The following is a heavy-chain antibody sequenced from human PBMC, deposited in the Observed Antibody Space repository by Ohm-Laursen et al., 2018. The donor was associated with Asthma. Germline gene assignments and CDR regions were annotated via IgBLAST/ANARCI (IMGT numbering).Heavy chain of an antibody. Sequence: TLSLTCTVSGDSFTSGIYYWGWIRQHPGKGLEWIGYIYHTGSSYYNPSLKSRASISVDTSKNQFSLNLRSVTAADTAVYYCARVITMVRGVYYYGMDVWGQGTTVTVSS. V-gene: IGHV4-31*03. CDR1: GDSFTSGIYY. CDR2: IYHTGSS. D-gene: IGHD3-10*01. CDR3: ARVITMVRGVYYYGMDV. J-gene: IGHJ6*02.